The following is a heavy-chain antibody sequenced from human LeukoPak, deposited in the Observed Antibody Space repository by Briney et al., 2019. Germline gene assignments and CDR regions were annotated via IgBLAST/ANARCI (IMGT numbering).Heavy chain of an antibody. CDR2: IYYSGST. CDR1: GGSISSSSYY. CDR3: ASVQYYYDSSGYPFDY. J-gene: IGHJ4*02. Sequence: SETLSLTCTVSGGSISSSSYYWGWIRQPPGKGLEWIGSIYYSGSTYYNPSLKSRVTISVDTSKNQFSLKLSSVTAADTAVYYCASVQYYYDSSGYPFDYWGQGTLVTVSS. D-gene: IGHD3-22*01. V-gene: IGHV4-39*01.